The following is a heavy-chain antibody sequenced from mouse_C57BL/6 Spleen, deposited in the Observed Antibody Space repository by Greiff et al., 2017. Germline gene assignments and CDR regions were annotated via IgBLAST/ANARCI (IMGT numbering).Heavy chain of an antibody. CDR1: GYAFSSSW. CDR3: ARARMTTVDY. J-gene: IGHJ2*01. CDR2: IYPGDGDT. Sequence: VQLQQSGPELVKPGASVKISCKASGYAFSSSWMNWVKQRPGKGLEWIGRIYPGDGDTNYNGKFKGKATLTEDKSSSTAYMQLSSLTSEDSAVYFCARARMTTVDYWGQGTTLTVAS. D-gene: IGHD1-1*01. V-gene: IGHV1-82*01.